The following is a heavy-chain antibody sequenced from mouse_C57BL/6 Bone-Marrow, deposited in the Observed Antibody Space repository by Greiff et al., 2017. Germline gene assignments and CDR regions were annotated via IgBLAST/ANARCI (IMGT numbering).Heavy chain of an antibody. CDR1: GYTFTSYG. V-gene: IGHV1-81*01. CDR3: ERIYGSSSYFDV. CDR2: IDPSSGNT. Sequence: QVQLQQSGAELARPGASVKLSCKASGYTFTSYGIRWVKQRTGQGLEWIGEIDPSSGNTYYNEKFKGKATLTADKSSSTAYMELRSLTSEDSAVYVCERIYGSSSYFDVWGRGTTVTVSA. J-gene: IGHJ1*03. D-gene: IGHD1-1*01.